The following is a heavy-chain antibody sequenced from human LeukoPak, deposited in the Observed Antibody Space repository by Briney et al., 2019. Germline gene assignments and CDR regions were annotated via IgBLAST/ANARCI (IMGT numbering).Heavy chain of an antibody. V-gene: IGHV3-30-3*01. Sequence: GGSLRLSCAASGFTFSVYAMHWVRQAPGKGLEWVAVISYDGSNKYYADSVRGQFTISRDNSKNTLYLQMNSLRADDTAVYYCARFRAGSGSYYYFDYWGQGTLVTVSS. J-gene: IGHJ4*02. CDR3: ARFRAGSGSYYYFDY. CDR1: GFTFSVYA. CDR2: ISYDGSNK. D-gene: IGHD3-10*01.